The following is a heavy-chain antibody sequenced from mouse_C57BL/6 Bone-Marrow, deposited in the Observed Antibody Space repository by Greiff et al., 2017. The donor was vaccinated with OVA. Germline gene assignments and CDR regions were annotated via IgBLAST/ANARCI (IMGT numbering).Heavy chain of an antibody. D-gene: IGHD2-4*01. J-gene: IGHJ3*01. CDR1: GFTFSDYY. Sequence: EVKVVESGGGLVQPGGSLKLSCAASGFTFSDYYMYWVRQTPEKRLEWVAYISNGGGSTYYPDTVKGRFTISRDNAKNTLYLQMSRLKSEDTAMYYCARQGDYDGSWFAYWGQGTLVTVSA. CDR2: ISNGGGST. CDR3: ARQGDYDGSWFAY. V-gene: IGHV5-12*01.